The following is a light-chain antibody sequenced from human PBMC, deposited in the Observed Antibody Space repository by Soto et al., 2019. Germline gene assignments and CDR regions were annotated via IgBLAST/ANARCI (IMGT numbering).Light chain of an antibody. V-gene: IGKV3-20*01. Sequence: EMVLTHSPGTLSLSPGERATLSCRASQSVSSSYLAWYQQKPGQAPRLLIYGASSRATGIPDRFSGSGSGTDFTLTISRLEPEDFAVYFCQQYNPPLTFGGGTKVDIK. CDR1: QSVSSSY. J-gene: IGKJ4*01. CDR2: GAS. CDR3: QQYNPPLT.